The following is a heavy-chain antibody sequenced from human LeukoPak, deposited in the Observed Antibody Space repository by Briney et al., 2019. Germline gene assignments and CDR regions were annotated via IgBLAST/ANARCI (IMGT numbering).Heavy chain of an antibody. D-gene: IGHD4-17*01. CDR1: GYTFTSYG. V-gene: IGHV1-69*13. J-gene: IGHJ5*02. Sequence: SVKVSCKASGYTFTSYGISWVRQAPGQGLEWMGGIIPIFGTANYAQKFQGRVTITADESTSTAYMELSSLRSEDTAVYYCARAAMTTVTWSWFDPWGQGTLVTVSS. CDR2: IIPIFGTA. CDR3: ARAAMTTVTWSWFDP.